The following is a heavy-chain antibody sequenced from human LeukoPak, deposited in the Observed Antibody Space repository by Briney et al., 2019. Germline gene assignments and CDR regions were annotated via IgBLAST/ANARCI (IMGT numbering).Heavy chain of an antibody. CDR2: IIPIFGTA. J-gene: IGHJ5*02. CDR3: ARVALKGYSSGYYYNWFDP. D-gene: IGHD3-22*01. Sequence: ASVKVSCKASRDTFSSYAISWVRQAPGQGLEWMGGIIPIFGTANYAQKFQGRVTITTDESTSTAYMELSSLRSEDTAVYYCARVALKGYSSGYYYNWFDPWGQGTLVTVSS. V-gene: IGHV1-69*05. CDR1: RDTFSSYA.